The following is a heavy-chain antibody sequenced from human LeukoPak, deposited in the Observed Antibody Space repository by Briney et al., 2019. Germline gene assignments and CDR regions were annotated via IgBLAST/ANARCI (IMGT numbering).Heavy chain of an antibody. V-gene: IGHV1-2*02. Sequence: GASVKVSCKASGYTFTGYYMHWVRQAPGQGLEWMGWINPNSGGTNYAQKFQGRVTMTWDTSISTAYMELSRLRSDDTAVYYCARDNTKFVSGSYFFDPWGQGTLVTVSS. CDR2: INPNSGGT. CDR3: ARDNTKFVSGSYFFDP. CDR1: GYTFTGYY. D-gene: IGHD3-10*01. J-gene: IGHJ5*02.